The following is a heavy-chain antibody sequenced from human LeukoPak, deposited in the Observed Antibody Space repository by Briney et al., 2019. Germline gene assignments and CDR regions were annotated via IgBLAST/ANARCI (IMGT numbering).Heavy chain of an antibody. V-gene: IGHV1-2*02. CDR3: ARSPHILTGENFDY. J-gene: IGHJ4*01. CDR1: GYTSTGYY. Sequence: ASVKVSCKASGYTSTGYYMHWVRQAPGQGLEWMGWINLNSGGTNYAQKFQDRVSMTRDTSISTAYMQLSRLRSDDTAVYYCARSPHILTGENFDYWGHGTLLTVSS. CDR2: INLNSGGT. D-gene: IGHD3-9*01.